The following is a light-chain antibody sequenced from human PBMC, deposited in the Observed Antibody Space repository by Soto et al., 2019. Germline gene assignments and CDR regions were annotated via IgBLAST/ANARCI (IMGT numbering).Light chain of an antibody. CDR1: QRISNNY. V-gene: IGKV3D-20*01. Sequence: EIVLTQSPATLSLSPGERDTLSCGASQRISNNYLAWYQQKPGLAPRLLIYDASNRAAGIPDRFSGSGSGTAFTLSISRLESADFAVYYCQQFDILITVGGGTKVEIK. J-gene: IGKJ4*01. CDR3: QQFDILIT. CDR2: DAS.